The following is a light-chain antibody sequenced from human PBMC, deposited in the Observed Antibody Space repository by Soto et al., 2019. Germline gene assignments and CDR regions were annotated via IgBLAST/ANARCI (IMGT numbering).Light chain of an antibody. CDR3: HQYNNWPPWT. Sequence: EIAMTQSPATLSVSPGERATLSCRASQSVSSNLAWYQQKPGQAPRLLLYGASTRATGAPARFSGSGSGTEFTLTISSLQTEDFAVYYCHQYNNWPPWTFGQGTKVDIK. V-gene: IGKV3-15*01. CDR2: GAS. J-gene: IGKJ1*01. CDR1: QSVSSN.